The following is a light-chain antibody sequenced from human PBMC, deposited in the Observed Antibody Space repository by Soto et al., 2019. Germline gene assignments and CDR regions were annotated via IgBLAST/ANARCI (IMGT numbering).Light chain of an antibody. CDR3: QQYGGSTRT. Sequence: IVLTQSPGTLSLSPGERATLSCRASQSVTTQLAWYQQKPGQAPRLIIHGASSRATGVPDRITGSGSGTDLTLSISRLEPEDFAVYYCQQYGGSTRTFGKGTKVDIK. CDR2: GAS. V-gene: IGKV3-20*01. J-gene: IGKJ1*01. CDR1: QSVTTQ.